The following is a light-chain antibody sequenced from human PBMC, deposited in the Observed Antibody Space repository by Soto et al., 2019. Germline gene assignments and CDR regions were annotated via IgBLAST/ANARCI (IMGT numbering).Light chain of an antibody. CDR1: QSVSIH. CDR3: QQRNNWPIT. V-gene: IGKV3-11*01. CDR2: DTS. J-gene: IGKJ5*01. Sequence: ETVMTQSPGTLSVSLGERATLSCRASQSVSIHLAWYQQKPGQAPRLLIYDTSTRATGIPARFSGTGSGTDFTLTITSLEPEDFAVYYCQQRNNWPITFGQGTRLEIK.